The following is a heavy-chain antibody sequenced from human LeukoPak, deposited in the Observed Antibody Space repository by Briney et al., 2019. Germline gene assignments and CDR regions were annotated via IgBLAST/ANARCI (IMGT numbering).Heavy chain of an antibody. CDR1: GFTFSSYE. CDR2: ISSSGSTI. J-gene: IGHJ4*02. Sequence: PGGSLRLSCAASGFTFSSYEMNWVRQAPGKGLEWVSYISSSGSTIYYADSVKGRFTISRDNAKNSLYLQMNSLRAEDTAVYYCARVSQSDFEWLSSLDSWGQGTLVTVPS. D-gene: IGHD3-9*01. V-gene: IGHV3-48*03. CDR3: ARVSQSDFEWLSSLDS.